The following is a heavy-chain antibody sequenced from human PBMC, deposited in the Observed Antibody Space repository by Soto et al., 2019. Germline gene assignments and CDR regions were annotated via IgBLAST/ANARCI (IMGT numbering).Heavy chain of an antibody. CDR3: RGIAVAGLEGGMDV. J-gene: IGHJ6*02. Sequence: QVQLQESGPGLVKPSETLSLTCTVSGGSISSYYWSWIRQPAGKGLEWIGRIYTSGSTNYNPSLKSRVTMSVDTSKNQFSLKLSSVTAADTAVYYCRGIAVAGLEGGMDVWGQGTTVTVSS. CDR1: GGSISSYY. D-gene: IGHD6-19*01. V-gene: IGHV4-4*07. CDR2: IYTSGST.